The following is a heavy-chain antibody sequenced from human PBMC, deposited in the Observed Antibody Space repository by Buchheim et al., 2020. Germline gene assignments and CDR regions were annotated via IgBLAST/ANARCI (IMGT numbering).Heavy chain of an antibody. CDR3: AKDIMYTSGWSGFDL. D-gene: IGHD6-19*01. V-gene: IGHV3-9*01. CDR1: GFTYDDHA. Sequence: EVQLVESGGGLVQPGGSLRLSCAASGFTYDDHAMHWVRQAPGKGLEWVSCISCSSTSVGYAESVKGRFTISRDNAKNTLYLQMNSLRAEDTAIYYCAKDIMYTSGWSGFDLWGQGT. J-gene: IGHJ4*02. CDR2: ISCSSTSV.